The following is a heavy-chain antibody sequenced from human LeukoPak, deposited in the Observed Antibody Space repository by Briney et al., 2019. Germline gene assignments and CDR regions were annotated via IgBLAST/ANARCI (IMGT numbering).Heavy chain of an antibody. V-gene: IGHV1-18*01. J-gene: IGHJ4*02. Sequence: ASVKVSCKASGYTFTSYVISWVRQAPGQGLEWMGWISAYNGNTNYAQKLQGRVTMTTDTSTSTAYMELRSLRSEDTAVYYCASGRTDIVVVLATLRNYYFDYWGQGTLVTVSS. CDR2: ISAYNGNT. CDR1: GYTFTSYV. D-gene: IGHD2-2*01. CDR3: ASGRTDIVVVLATLRNYYFDY.